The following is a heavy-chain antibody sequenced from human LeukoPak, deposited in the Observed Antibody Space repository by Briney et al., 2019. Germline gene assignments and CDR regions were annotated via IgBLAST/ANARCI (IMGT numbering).Heavy chain of an antibody. V-gene: IGHV1-8*01. CDR3: ARGLGDYNTDWFPVSGY. J-gene: IGHJ4*02. CDR1: GYTFTTHD. CDR2: MNPGNGDT. Sequence: PVASVKVSCKASGYTFTTHDLTWVRQATGQGLEWMGWMNPGNGDTAYAQKFQGRIAMTRDTSMSTAYMELNNLGSEDTAIYYCARGLGDYNTDWFPVSGYWGQGTPVTVSS. D-gene: IGHD3-9*01.